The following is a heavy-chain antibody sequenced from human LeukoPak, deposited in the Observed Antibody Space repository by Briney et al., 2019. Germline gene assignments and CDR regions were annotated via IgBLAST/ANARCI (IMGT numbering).Heavy chain of an antibody. J-gene: IGHJ6*03. V-gene: IGHV1-18*01. CDR2: ISAYNGNT. D-gene: IGHD1-26*01. CDR1: GGTFTSYT. Sequence: ASVKVSCKASGGTFTSYTINWVRQAPGQGLEWMGWISAYNGNTNYAQKLQGRVTMTTDTSTSTAYMELRSLRSDDTAVYYCARDRGSEWLGELLRGGYYYYYYYMDVWGKGTTVTVSS. CDR3: ARDRGSEWLGELLRGGYYYYYYYMDV.